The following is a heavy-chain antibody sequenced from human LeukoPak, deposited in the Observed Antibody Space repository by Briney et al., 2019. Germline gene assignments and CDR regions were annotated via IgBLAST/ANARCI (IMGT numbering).Heavy chain of an antibody. V-gene: IGHV3-74*01. CDR1: GFPFSSYA. CDR2: INSDGSST. CDR3: AREDPLYTPFDY. J-gene: IGHJ4*02. D-gene: IGHD2-8*01. Sequence: QAGGSLRLSCAASGFPFSSYAMSWVRQAPGKGLVWVSRINSDGSSTSYADSVKGRFTISRDNAKNTLYLQMNSLRAEDTAVYYCAREDPLYTPFDYWGQGTLVTVSS.